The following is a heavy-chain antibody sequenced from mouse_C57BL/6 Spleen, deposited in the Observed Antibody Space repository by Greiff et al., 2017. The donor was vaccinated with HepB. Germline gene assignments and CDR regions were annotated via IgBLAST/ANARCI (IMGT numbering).Heavy chain of an antibody. CDR3: ALYYYGSSYEEDY. D-gene: IGHD1-1*01. V-gene: IGHV14-3*01. CDR2: IDPANGNT. CDR1: GFNIKNTY. J-gene: IGHJ4*01. Sequence: VQLQQSVAELVRPGASVKLSCTASGFNIKNTYMHWVKQRPEQGLEWIGRIDPANGNTKYAPKFQGKATITADTSSNTAYLQLSSLTSEDTAIYYCALYYYGSSYEEDYWGQGTSVTVSS.